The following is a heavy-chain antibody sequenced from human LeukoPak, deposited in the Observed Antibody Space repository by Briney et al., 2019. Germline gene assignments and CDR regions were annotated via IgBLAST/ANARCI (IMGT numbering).Heavy chain of an antibody. J-gene: IGHJ5*02. Sequence: PGGSLRLSCAASGFTFTAYGMQWVRQAPGKGLEWVAFVRYNGNDKYYADSVKGRFTISRDNSKNTVDLQMDSLRAEDTALYYCAKDLTPYYYDSSGYSPNGAWGQGTLVTVSS. CDR1: GFTFTAYG. V-gene: IGHV3-30*02. CDR2: VRYNGNDK. D-gene: IGHD3-22*01. CDR3: AKDLTPYYYDSSGYSPNGA.